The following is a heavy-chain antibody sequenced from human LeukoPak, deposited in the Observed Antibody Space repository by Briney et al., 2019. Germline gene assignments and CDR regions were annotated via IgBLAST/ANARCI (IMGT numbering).Heavy chain of an antibody. CDR3: VKDRVGDPNWYLDL. J-gene: IGHJ2*01. Sequence: PGGSLRLSCAASGFTLSNYSMNWVRQAPGKGLEYVSAINHSGGSRYYAYSAKGRITISRDNSKNTLYLQMSSLRAEDPAVYYCVKDRVGDPNWYLDLWGGSTLVTVSS. CDR1: GFTLSNYS. CDR2: INHSGGSR. V-gene: IGHV3-64D*06. D-gene: IGHD3-10*01.